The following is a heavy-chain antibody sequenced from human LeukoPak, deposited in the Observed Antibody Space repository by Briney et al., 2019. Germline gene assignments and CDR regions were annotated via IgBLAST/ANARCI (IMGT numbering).Heavy chain of an antibody. J-gene: IGHJ6*03. V-gene: IGHV3-23*01. Sequence: GGSLRLSCSASGFTFSSYAMSWVRQAPGKGLESVSAISGSGGSTYYADSVNGRFTISRYNSKNSLYLQMNSLRAEDTAVYYCANGYCSSTSCYAYCYYYMDVWGKGTTVTVSS. CDR2: ISGSGGST. CDR3: ANGYCSSTSCYAYCYYYMDV. CDR1: GFTFSSYA. D-gene: IGHD2-2*01.